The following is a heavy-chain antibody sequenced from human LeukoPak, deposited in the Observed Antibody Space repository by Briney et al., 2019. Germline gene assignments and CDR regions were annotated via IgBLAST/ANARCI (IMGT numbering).Heavy chain of an antibody. CDR2: FYYSGST. V-gene: IGHV4-61*01. CDR3: ARADCSGGSCYAFDI. D-gene: IGHD2-15*01. CDR1: GGSVSSGSYY. J-gene: IGHJ3*02. Sequence: PSETLSLTCTVSGGSVSSGSYYWSWIRQPPGKGLEWIGYFYYSGSTNYNPSLKSRVTMSVDTSKNQFSLKLSSVTAADTAVYYCARADCSGGSCYAFDIWGQGTMVTVSS.